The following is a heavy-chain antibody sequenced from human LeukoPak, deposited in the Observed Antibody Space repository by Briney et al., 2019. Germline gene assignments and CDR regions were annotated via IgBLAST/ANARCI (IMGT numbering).Heavy chain of an antibody. D-gene: IGHD2-21*02. CDR3: ARGGSTDSIHSCGGDCYFLDY. Sequence: ASVKVSCKASGYTFTGNHMHWVRQAPGQGLEWMGWINPNSGGTNYAQKFQGRVIMTRDTSISTAYMELSRLGSDDTAVYYCARGGSTDSIHSCGGDCYFLDYWGQGTLVTVSS. CDR1: GYTFTGNH. V-gene: IGHV1-2*02. CDR2: INPNSGGT. J-gene: IGHJ4*02.